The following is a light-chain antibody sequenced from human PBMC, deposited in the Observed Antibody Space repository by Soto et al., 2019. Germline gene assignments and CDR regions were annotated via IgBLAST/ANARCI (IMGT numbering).Light chain of an antibody. CDR2: GAS. Sequence: EIVMTQSPATLSVSPGERATLSCRASQSVSSNLAWYQQKPGQAHRLLIYGASTRATGIPARFSGSGSGTEFNLTISSLQSEDFAVYYCQQYNNWPFPYTFGQGTKLEIK. CDR3: QQYNNWPFPYT. J-gene: IGKJ2*01. CDR1: QSVSSN. V-gene: IGKV3-15*01.